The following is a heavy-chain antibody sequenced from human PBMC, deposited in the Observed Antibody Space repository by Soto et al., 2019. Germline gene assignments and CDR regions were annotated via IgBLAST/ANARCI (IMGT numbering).Heavy chain of an antibody. J-gene: IGHJ1*01. CDR2: ISYDGSNK. V-gene: IGHV3-30*18. Sequence: QVQLVESGGGVVQPGRSLRLSCAASGFTFSSYGMHWVRQAPGKGLEWVAVISYDGSNKYYADSVKGRFTISRDNSKNTLYLQMNSLRAEDTAVYYCAKEREISGSYYFQHWGQGTLVTVSS. D-gene: IGHD1-26*01. CDR1: GFTFSSYG. CDR3: AKEREISGSYYFQH.